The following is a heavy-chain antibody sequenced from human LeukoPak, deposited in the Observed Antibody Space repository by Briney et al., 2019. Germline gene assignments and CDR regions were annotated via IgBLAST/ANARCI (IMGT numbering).Heavy chain of an antibody. CDR2: IYPADSDT. CDR3: ARSRYCGGDCYSRDFDY. J-gene: IGHJ4*02. D-gene: IGHD2-21*02. CDR1: GYSFISYW. Sequence: GESLKISFKGSGYSFISYWIGWGRRMPGKGLEWMGIIYPADSDTRYSPPFQGQVTISADKSINTAYLQWSSLKASDTAMYYCARSRYCGGDCYSRDFDYWGQGTLVTVSS. V-gene: IGHV5-51*01.